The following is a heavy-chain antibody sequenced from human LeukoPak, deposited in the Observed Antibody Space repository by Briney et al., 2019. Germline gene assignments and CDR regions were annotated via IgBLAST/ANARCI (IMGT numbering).Heavy chain of an antibody. Sequence: GASVKVSCKASGYTFTSYDINWVRQATGQGLEWMGWMNPNSGNTGYAQKFQGRVTITRDTSISTAYMELSSLRSEDTAAYYCARGGYCSSTSCYMRSPFDPWGQGTLVTVSS. CDR2: MNPNSGNT. V-gene: IGHV1-8*03. D-gene: IGHD2-2*02. CDR1: GYTFTSYD. J-gene: IGHJ5*02. CDR3: ARGGYCSSTSCYMRSPFDP.